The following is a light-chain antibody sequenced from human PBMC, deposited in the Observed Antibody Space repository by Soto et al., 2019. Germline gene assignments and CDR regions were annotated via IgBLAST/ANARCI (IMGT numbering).Light chain of an antibody. CDR3: QQSYRTPPIT. J-gene: IGKJ5*01. V-gene: IGKV1-39*01. CDR2: AAS. CDR1: QSISSY. Sequence: DIQMPQSPSSLSASVADRVTITCRASQSISSYLNWYQQKPGKATKLMIYAASSLQSGVPSRFSGSGSGTDFTLTISSLQPEDFAIYYCQQSYRTPPITFGQGTRLEIK.